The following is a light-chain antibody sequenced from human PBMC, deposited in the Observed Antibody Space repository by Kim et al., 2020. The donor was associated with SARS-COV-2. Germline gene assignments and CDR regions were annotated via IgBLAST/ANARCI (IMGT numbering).Light chain of an antibody. CDR3: QQSNDWPPLT. CDR1: QTINNK. J-gene: IGKJ1*01. Sequence: SPGERATLSCRASQTINNKLVWYQQKPGQAPRLHIYDATTRATGVPARFIGSGSETDFTRTISSLQSEDFAVYYCQQSNDWPPLTFGQGTKVDIK. V-gene: IGKV3-15*01. CDR2: DAT.